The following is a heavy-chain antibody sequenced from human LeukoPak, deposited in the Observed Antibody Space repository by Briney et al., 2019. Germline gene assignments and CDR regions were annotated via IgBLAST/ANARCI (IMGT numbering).Heavy chain of an antibody. V-gene: IGHV3-66*01. CDR2: IYSGGST. Sequence: GGSLRLSCAASGFTVSSNYMSWVRQAPGKGLEWVSVIYSGGSTYYADSVKGRFTISRDNPKNTLYLQMNSLRAEDTAVYYCALDSTTTYYDSSGYYFGRVYGMDVWGQGTTVTVSS. CDR3: ALDSTTTYYDSSGYYFGRVYGMDV. CDR1: GFTVSSNY. D-gene: IGHD3-22*01. J-gene: IGHJ6*02.